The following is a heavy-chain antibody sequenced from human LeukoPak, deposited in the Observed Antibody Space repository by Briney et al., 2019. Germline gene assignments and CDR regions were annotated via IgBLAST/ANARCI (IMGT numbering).Heavy chain of an antibody. CDR1: GFTFSSYA. D-gene: IGHD1-26*01. V-gene: IGHV3-23*01. CDR2: ISGSGGSI. Sequence: PGGSLRLSCAASGFTFSSYAMSWVRQAPGKGLEWVSAISGSGGSIYYADSVKGRFTISRDNSKNTLYLQMNSLRAEDTAVYYCAKDLIVGATRSYYYGMDVWGQGTTVTVSS. CDR3: AKDLIVGATRSYYYGMDV. J-gene: IGHJ6*02.